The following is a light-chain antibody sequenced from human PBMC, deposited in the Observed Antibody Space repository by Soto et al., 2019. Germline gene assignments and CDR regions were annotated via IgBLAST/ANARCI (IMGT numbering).Light chain of an antibody. CDR1: QGIGNG. V-gene: IGKV1-17*01. Sequence: DIQMTQSPSYLSASVGDRVTITCRASQGIGNGLGWFQQKPGIAPKRLMYAASSLESGVPPRFSGSGSGTEFTLTISSLQPEDFATYYCLQHKSYPRTFGQGTKVEIK. J-gene: IGKJ1*01. CDR2: AAS. CDR3: LQHKSYPRT.